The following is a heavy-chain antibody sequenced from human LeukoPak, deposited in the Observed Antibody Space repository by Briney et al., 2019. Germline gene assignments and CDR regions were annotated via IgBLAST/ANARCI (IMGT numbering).Heavy chain of an antibody. CDR2: INPNSGGT. J-gene: IGHJ4*02. D-gene: IGHD6-13*01. CDR1: GYTFTGYY. CDR3: ARDAREQQLNY. V-gene: IGHV1-2*02. Sequence: GASVKVSCNTFGYTFTGYYMHWVRQAPGQGLEWMGWINPNSGGTNYAQKFQGRVTMTRDTSISTAYMELSRLRSDDTAVYYCARDAREQQLNYWGQGTLVTVSS.